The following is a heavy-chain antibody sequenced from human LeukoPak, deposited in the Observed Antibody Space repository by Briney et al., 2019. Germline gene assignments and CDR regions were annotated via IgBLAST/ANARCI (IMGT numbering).Heavy chain of an antibody. CDR2: FYYSGIT. Sequence: SETLSLTCTVSGDTISTSFYYWGWIRQPPGKGLEWIGSFYYSGITYYNPSLKSRVTISVDTSKNQFSLKLSSLTAADTAVYYCASQAYSTTWAADVAVFDYWGRGALVTVSS. CDR1: GDTISTSFYY. V-gene: IGHV4-39*07. J-gene: IGHJ4*02. D-gene: IGHD6-13*01. CDR3: ASQAYSTTWAADVAVFDY.